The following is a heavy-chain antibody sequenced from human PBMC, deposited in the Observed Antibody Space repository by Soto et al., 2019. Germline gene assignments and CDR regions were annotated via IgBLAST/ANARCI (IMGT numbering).Heavy chain of an antibody. V-gene: IGHV1-18*01. CDR2: ISAYNGNT. CDR1: GGTFSSYT. D-gene: IGHD3-16*01. Sequence: ASVKVSCKASGGTFSSYTISWVRQAPGQGLEWMGWISAYNGNTNYAQKLQGRVTMTTDTSTSTAYMELRSLRSDDTAVYYCARVGELADFDYWGQGTLVTVSS. CDR3: ARVGELADFDY. J-gene: IGHJ4*02.